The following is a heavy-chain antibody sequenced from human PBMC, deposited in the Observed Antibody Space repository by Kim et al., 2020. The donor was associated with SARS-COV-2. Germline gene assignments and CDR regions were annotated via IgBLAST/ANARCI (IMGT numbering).Heavy chain of an antibody. CDR1: GFTFSSYS. D-gene: IGHD3-22*01. CDR3: ARDEEVTKLVVVITPGAFDI. V-gene: IGHV3-21*01. Sequence: GGSLRLSCAASGFTFSSYSMNWVRQAPGKGLEWVSSISSSSSYIYYADSVKGRFTISRDKPKNSLYLQMNSLRAEDTAVYYRARDEEVTKLVVVITPGAFDIWGQGTMVTVSS. J-gene: IGHJ3*02. CDR2: ISSSSSYI.